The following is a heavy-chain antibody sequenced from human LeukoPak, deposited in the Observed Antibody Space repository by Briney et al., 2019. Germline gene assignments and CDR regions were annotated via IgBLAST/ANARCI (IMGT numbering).Heavy chain of an antibody. D-gene: IGHD6-13*01. V-gene: IGHV3-23*01. J-gene: IGHJ5*02. CDR1: GFTFSSYA. CDR2: ISGSGGST. CDR3: ARDRRYSSSWYFWFDP. Sequence: GGFLRLSCAASGFTFSSYAMSWVRQAPGKGLEWVSAISGSGGSTYYADSVKGRFTISRDNSKNTLYLQMNSLRAEDTAVYYCARDRRYSSSWYFWFDPWGQGTLVTVSS.